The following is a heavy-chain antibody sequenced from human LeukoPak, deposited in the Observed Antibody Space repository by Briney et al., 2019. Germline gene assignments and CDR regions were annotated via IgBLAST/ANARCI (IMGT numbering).Heavy chain of an antibody. Sequence: GGSLRLSCATSGFNFNNYDMHWVRQAPGKGLEWVAVISIDGKKSYYADSVKGRFTISRDNSKSTLFLQMNSLRAEDTAVYFCAKAAGKENGYDFFFQHWGQGTLVTVSS. V-gene: IGHV3-30*18. D-gene: IGHD3/OR15-3a*01. CDR3: AKAAGKENGYDFFFQH. CDR2: ISIDGKKS. J-gene: IGHJ1*01. CDR1: GFNFNNYD.